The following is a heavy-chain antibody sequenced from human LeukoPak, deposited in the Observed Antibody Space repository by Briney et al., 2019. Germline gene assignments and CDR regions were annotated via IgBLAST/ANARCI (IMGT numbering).Heavy chain of an antibody. J-gene: IGHJ3*02. Sequence: GSLRLSCAASGFTFSSYWMSWVRQAPGKGLEWVANIKQDGSEKYYVDSVKGRFTISRDNAKNSLYLQMNSLRAEDTAVYYCAREEHCGGDCLFAFDIWGQGTMVTVSS. CDR3: AREEHCGGDCLFAFDI. V-gene: IGHV3-7*03. CDR1: GFTFSSYW. CDR2: IKQDGSEK. D-gene: IGHD2-21*02.